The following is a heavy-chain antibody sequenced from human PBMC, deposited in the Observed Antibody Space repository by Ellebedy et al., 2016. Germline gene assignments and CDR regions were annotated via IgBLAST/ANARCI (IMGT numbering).Heavy chain of an antibody. J-gene: IGHJ3*02. CDR1: GGDFDSYY. CDR2: VYYTGST. V-gene: IGHV4-59*08. Sequence: SETLSLXXAVSGGDFDSYYWSWIRQPPGKPLEWIAFVYYTGSTNYNLSLKSRVTMSVDTSKRQFSLDLTSVTAADTALYFCAKQVRSSSWSAFDIWGQGTVVTVSS. CDR3: AKQVRSSSWSAFDI. D-gene: IGHD6-13*01.